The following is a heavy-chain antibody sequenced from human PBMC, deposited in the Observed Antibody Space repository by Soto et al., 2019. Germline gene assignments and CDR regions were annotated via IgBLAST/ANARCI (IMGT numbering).Heavy chain of an antibody. CDR1: GYTFASYA. V-gene: IGHV1-18*01. J-gene: IGHJ4*02. CDR2: ISAYNGNT. CDR3: ARDPPPPDY. Sequence: QVQLVQSGAEVKKPGASVKVSCKASGYTFASYAISWMRQAPGQGLEWMGWISAYNGNTNYAQKLQGRVTTTTDTSTITAYMELSSLRSDDTAVDYCARDPPPPDYWGQGTLVTVSS.